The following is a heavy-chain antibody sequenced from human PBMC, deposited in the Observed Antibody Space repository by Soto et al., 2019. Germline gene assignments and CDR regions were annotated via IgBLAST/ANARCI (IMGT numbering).Heavy chain of an antibody. J-gene: IGHJ6*02. CDR3: ARDFHDFWSGYYFGGMDV. Sequence: GGSLRLSCAASGFTFSSYGMHWVRQAPGKGLEWVAVIWYDGSNKYYADSVKGRFTISRDNSKNTLYLQMNSLRAEDTAVYYCARDFHDFWSGYYFGGMDVWGQGTTVTVSS. CDR2: IWYDGSNK. V-gene: IGHV3-33*01. D-gene: IGHD3-3*01. CDR1: GFTFSSYG.